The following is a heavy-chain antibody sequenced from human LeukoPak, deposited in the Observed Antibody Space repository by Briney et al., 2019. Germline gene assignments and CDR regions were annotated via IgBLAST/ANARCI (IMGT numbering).Heavy chain of an antibody. CDR2: ISSSSSYI. J-gene: IGHJ6*03. Sequence: PGGSLRLSCAASGFTFSSYSMNWVRQAPGKGLEWVSSISSSSSYIYYADSVKGRFTISRDNAKNSLYLQMNSLRAEDTAVYYCARGAYCSSTSCSYYYYYYMDVWGKGTTVTVSS. CDR1: GFTFSSYS. D-gene: IGHD2-2*01. V-gene: IGHV3-21*01. CDR3: ARGAYCSSTSCSYYYYYYMDV.